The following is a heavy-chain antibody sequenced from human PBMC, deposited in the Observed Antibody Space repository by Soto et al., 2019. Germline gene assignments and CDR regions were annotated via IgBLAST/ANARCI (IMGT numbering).Heavy chain of an antibody. V-gene: IGHV1-46*01. D-gene: IGHD3-10*02. CDR2: INPSTGTT. Sequence: QVQLVQSGAEVKKPGASVKGSCKASGYTFTNDYMHWVRQAPGQGLEWMGIINPSTGTTSYAQKFQGRVTMTRDTSTSTVHMELSSLRSDDTAVYYCARASWDSVRGVKVFDYWGQGTLVTVSS. CDR1: GYTFTNDY. J-gene: IGHJ4*02. CDR3: ARASWDSVRGVKVFDY.